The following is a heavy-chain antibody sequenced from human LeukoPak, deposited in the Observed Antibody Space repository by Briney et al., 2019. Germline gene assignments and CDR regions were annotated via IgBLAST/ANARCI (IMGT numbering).Heavy chain of an antibody. D-gene: IGHD6-13*01. CDR1: GGTFSSYA. J-gene: IGHJ4*02. V-gene: IGHV1-69*13. CDR2: IIPIFGTA. CDR3: ARGYSSSKFDY. Sequence: GASVKVACKACGGTFSSYAISWVRQAPGQGLEWLGGIIPIFGTANYAQKFQGRVTITADESTSTAYMELSSLRSEDTAVYYCARGYSSSKFDYWGQGTLVTVSS.